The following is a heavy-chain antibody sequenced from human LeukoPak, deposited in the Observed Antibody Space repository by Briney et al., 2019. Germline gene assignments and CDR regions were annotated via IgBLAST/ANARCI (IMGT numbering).Heavy chain of an antibody. J-gene: IGHJ3*02. CDR1: GFTFDDYA. V-gene: IGHV3-9*01. CDR3: AKDRRDGYNEGAFDI. CDR2: ISWNSGSI. Sequence: GGSLRLSCAASGFTFDDYAMHWVRQAPGKGLEWVSGISWNSGSIGYADSVKGRFTISRDNAKNSLYLQMNSLRAEDTALYYCAKDRRDGYNEGAFDIWGQGTMVTVSS. D-gene: IGHD5-24*01.